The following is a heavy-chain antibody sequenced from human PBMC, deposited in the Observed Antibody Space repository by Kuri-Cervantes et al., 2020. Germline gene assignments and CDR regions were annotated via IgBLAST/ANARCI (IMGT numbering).Heavy chain of an antibody. Sequence: GGSLRLSCAASGFTFSNAWMSWVRQAPGKGLEWVGRIKSKTDSGTTDYAAPVKGRFTISRDDSKNTLYLQMSSLRAEDTAVYYCAKDGAKWARYYFDYWGQGTLVTVSS. J-gene: IGHJ4*02. V-gene: IGHV3-15*01. CDR1: GFTFSNAW. D-gene: IGHD1-26*01. CDR2: IKSKTDSGTT. CDR3: AKDGAKWARYYFDY.